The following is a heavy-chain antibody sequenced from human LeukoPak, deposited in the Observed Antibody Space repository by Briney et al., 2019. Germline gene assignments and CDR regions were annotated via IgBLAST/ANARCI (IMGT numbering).Heavy chain of an antibody. V-gene: IGHV3-74*01. CDR2: INSDGSST. CDR3: ARGLSGYASSLGY. J-gene: IGHJ4*02. Sequence: GGSLRLSCAASGFTLCSYWMHWVRQAPRRGLGWVSRINSDGSSTSYADSVRGRFSISRDNAKNTLYLQMNSLRAEDTAVYYCARGLSGYASSLGYWGQGTLVTVSA. D-gene: IGHD6-6*01. CDR1: GFTLCSYW.